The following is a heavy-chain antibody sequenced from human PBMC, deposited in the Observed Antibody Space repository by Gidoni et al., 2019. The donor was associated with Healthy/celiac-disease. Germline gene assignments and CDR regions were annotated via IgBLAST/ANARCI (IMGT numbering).Heavy chain of an antibody. CDR1: GFTFRSYA. CDR3: AKEERTVTTGDWYFDL. CDR2: ISGSGGST. D-gene: IGHD4-17*01. J-gene: IGHJ2*01. V-gene: IGHV3-23*01. Sequence: EVQLLESGGGLVQPGGSLRLSCAASGFTFRSYAMSWVRQAPGKGLEWVSAISGSGGSTYYADSVKGRFTISRDNSKNTLYLQMNSLRAEDTAVYYCAKEERTVTTGDWYFDLWGRGTLVTVSS.